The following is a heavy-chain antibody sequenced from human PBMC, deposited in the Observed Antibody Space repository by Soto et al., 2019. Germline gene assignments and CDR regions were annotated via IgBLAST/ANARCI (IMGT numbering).Heavy chain of an antibody. D-gene: IGHD3-16*01. V-gene: IGHV5-51*01. CDR2: IFPGDSDT. J-gene: IGHJ4*02. CDR3: AGGIESSSFDY. CDR1: GYSFSNYW. Sequence: EVQLVQSGAEVKKPGESLKFSCKGPGYSFSNYWIGWVRQTPGKGLEWMGVIFPGDSDTRYSPSFQGQVTISADKSIGTAYVQWSSLKASDTAMYYCAGGIESSSFDYWGQGTLLTVSS.